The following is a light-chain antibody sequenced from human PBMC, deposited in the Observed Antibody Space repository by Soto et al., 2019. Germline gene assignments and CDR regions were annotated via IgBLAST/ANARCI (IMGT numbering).Light chain of an antibody. CDR1: QSVSSN. CDR2: GAS. J-gene: IGKJ1*01. V-gene: IGKV3-15*01. CDR3: QQYNNWPTWT. Sequence: EIVMTQSPATVSVSPGERATLSCRASQSVSSNLAWYQQKPGQAPRLLIYGASTRATGIPARFSGSGSETEFTLTISSLQAEDSAVYFCQQYNNWPTWTFGQGTKVDI.